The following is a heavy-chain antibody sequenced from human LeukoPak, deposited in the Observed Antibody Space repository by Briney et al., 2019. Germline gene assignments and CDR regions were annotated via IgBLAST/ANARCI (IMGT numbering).Heavy chain of an antibody. CDR3: ARAGYCSSTSCYQEPVDY. CDR1: GYTFTSYA. V-gene: IGHV1-3*01. Sequence: ASVKVSCKASGYTFTSYAMHWVRQAPGQRLEWMGWINAGNGNTKYSQKFQGRVTITRDTSASTAYMELSSLRSEDTAVYYCARAGYCSSTSCYQEPVDYWGQGTLVTVPS. D-gene: IGHD2-2*03. J-gene: IGHJ4*02. CDR2: INAGNGNT.